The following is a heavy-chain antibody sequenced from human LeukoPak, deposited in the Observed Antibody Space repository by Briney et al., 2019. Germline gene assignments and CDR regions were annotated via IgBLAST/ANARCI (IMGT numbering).Heavy chain of an antibody. CDR3: AAVETYYYDSSGLDY. D-gene: IGHD3-22*01. CDR1: GYTLTELS. J-gene: IGHJ4*02. Sequence: ASVKVSCKVSGYTLTELSMHWVRQAPGKGLEWMGGFDPEDGETIYAQKFQGRVTMTEDTSTDTAYMELSSLRSEDTAVYYCAAVETYYYDSSGLDYWGQGTLVTVSS. V-gene: IGHV1-24*01. CDR2: FDPEDGET.